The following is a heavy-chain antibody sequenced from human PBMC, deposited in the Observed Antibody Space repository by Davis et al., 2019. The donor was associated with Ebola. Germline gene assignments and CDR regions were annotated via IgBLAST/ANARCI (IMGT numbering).Heavy chain of an antibody. CDR2: ISYDGRNE. V-gene: IGHV3-30*03. J-gene: IGHJ4*02. CDR1: GFTFSSYG. CDR3: AREKWPGFDY. Sequence: GESLKISCAASGFTFSSYGMHWVRQAPGKGLEWVALISYDGRNEHYADYVKGRFSVTRDNSKNTLYLQINSLRPDDTAVYYCAREKWPGFDYWGQGTLVTVSS. D-gene: IGHD1-1*01.